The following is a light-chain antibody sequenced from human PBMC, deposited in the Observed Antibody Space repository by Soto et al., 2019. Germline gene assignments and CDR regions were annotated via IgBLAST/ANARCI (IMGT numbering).Light chain of an antibody. CDR1: QSVSSY. CDR2: DAS. J-gene: IGKJ5*01. V-gene: IGKV3-11*01. Sequence: EIVLTQSPVTLSLSPGERATLSCRASQSVSSYLAWYQQRPGQAPRLLIYDASNRATGIPARFSGSGSGTDFTLTIDNLEPEDFAIYYCQQRNNWPPITFGQGTRLET. CDR3: QQRNNWPPIT.